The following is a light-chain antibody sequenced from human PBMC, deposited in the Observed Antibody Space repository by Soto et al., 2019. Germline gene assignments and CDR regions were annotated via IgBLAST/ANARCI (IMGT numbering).Light chain of an antibody. Sequence: QSALTQPASVSGSPGQSITISCTGTSSDVGAYNYVSWYQQHPAKVPKLMIYDVNNRPSGVSNRFSGSKSGNTASLTISGLQAEDEADYYCVSYTSGHTAVFGTGTQLTVL. J-gene: IGLJ1*01. CDR3: VSYTSGHTAV. V-gene: IGLV2-14*01. CDR1: SSDVGAYNY. CDR2: DVN.